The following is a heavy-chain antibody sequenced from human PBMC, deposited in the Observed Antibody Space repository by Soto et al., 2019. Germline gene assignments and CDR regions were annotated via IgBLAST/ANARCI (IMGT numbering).Heavy chain of an antibody. V-gene: IGHV1-18*01. Sequence: QIRLVQSGGEVRTPGASVKVSCKASGYTFSSYGITWVRQAPGQGLEWLGWINPSSGETNYAQKFQGRVTVTTDTSTTIGYMELRNLTFDDTAVYYCARDWYPRFDPWGQGTLVTVSS. CDR2: INPSSGET. CDR1: GYTFSSYG. CDR3: ARDWYPRFDP. J-gene: IGHJ5*02. D-gene: IGHD6-13*01.